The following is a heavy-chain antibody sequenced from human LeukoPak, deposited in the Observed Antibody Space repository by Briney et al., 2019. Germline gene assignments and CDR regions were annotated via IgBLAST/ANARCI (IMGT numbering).Heavy chain of an antibody. Sequence: PGGSLRLSCAASGFTVSSNYMSWVRQAPGKGLEWVSVIYSGGSTYYADSVKGRFTISRDNSKNTLYLQMNSLRAEDTAVYYCARDAEKGSRWYGYFDYWGQGTLVTVSS. CDR3: ARDAEKGSRWYGYFDY. V-gene: IGHV3-53*01. J-gene: IGHJ4*02. D-gene: IGHD6-13*01. CDR2: IYSGGST. CDR1: GFTVSSNY.